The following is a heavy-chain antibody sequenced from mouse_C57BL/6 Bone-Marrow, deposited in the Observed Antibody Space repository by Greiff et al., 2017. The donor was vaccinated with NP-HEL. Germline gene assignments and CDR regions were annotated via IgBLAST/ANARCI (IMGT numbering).Heavy chain of an antibody. CDR1: GFSLTSYG. CDR3: ARKDSNYWYFDV. D-gene: IGHD2-5*01. V-gene: IGHV2-2*01. Sequence: QVQLQQSGPGLVQPSQSLSITCTASGFSLTSYGVHWVRQSPGQGLEWLGVIWRGGSTAYNAAFISSLSISKDNSKSQVFFKMNSLQADDAAIYYCARKDSNYWYFDVWGTGTTVTVSS. J-gene: IGHJ1*03. CDR2: IWRGGST.